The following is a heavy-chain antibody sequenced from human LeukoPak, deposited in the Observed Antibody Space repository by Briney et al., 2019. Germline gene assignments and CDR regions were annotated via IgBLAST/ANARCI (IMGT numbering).Heavy chain of an antibody. J-gene: IGHJ6*02. D-gene: IGHD5-18*01. CDR3: ARVSTAMVKDYYGMDV. V-gene: IGHV4-59*01. Sequence: SSETLSLTCTVSGGSISSYYWSWIRQPPGKGLEWIGYIYYSGSTNYNPSLKSRVTISVDTSKNQFSLKLSSVTAADTAVYYCARVSTAMVKDYYGMDVWGQGTTVTVSS. CDR1: GGSISSYY. CDR2: IYYSGST.